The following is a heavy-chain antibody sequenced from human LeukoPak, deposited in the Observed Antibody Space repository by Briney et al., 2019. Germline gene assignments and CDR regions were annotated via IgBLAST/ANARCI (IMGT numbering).Heavy chain of an antibody. CDR3: ARDLEDIVVVPAAKYDHYYYYYGMDV. CDR2: ISAYNGNT. J-gene: IGHJ6*02. CDR1: GYTFTSYG. Sequence: ASVKVSCKASGYTFTSYGISWVRQAPGQGLEWMGWISAYNGNTNYAQKLQGRVTMTTDTSTSTAYMELRSLRSDDTAVYYCARDLEDIVVVPAAKYDHYYYYYGMDVWGQGTTVTVSS. D-gene: IGHD2-2*01. V-gene: IGHV1-18*01.